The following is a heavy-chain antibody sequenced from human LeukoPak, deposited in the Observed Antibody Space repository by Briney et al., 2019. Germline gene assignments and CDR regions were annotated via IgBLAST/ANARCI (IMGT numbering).Heavy chain of an antibody. J-gene: IGHJ5*02. V-gene: IGHV4-59*01. CDR3: ARVASSGRWFDP. CDR2: IYYSGST. CDR1: GGSISSYY. D-gene: IGHD1-26*01. Sequence: SETLSLSCTVSGGSISSYYWSWIRQPPGKGLEWIGYIYYSGSTNYSPSLKSRVTISVDTSKNQFSLKLSSVTAAGTAVYYCARVASSGRWFDPWGQETLVTVSS.